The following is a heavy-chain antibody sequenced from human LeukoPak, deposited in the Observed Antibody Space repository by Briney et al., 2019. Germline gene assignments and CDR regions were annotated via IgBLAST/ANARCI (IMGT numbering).Heavy chain of an antibody. CDR2: ISASGSNT. V-gene: IGHV3-23*01. Sequence: PGGSLRLSCTVSGLTFDTYGMSWVRQAPGKGLEWVSAISASGSNTHYADSVKGRVIISRDNSKNTLYLEMNSLRAEDTAVYYCAKDPSGAFDIWGQGTMVTVSS. D-gene: IGHD6-19*01. CDR3: AKDPSGAFDI. CDR1: GLTFDTYG. J-gene: IGHJ3*02.